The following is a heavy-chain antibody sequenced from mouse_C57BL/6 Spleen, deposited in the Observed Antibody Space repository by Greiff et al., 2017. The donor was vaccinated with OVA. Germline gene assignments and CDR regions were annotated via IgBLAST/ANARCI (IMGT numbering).Heavy chain of an antibody. Sequence: VQLQQSGPELVKPGASVKISCKASGYTFTDYYINWVKQRPGQGLEWIGGIYPGSGNTKYNEKLKGKATLTGDTSSSTAYMQLSSRTSEDSAVFFCARADLLLRKKRFAYWGQGTLVTVSA. D-gene: IGHD1-1*01. CDR2: IYPGSGNT. V-gene: IGHV1-84*01. CDR1: GYTFTDYY. CDR3: ARADLLLRKKRFAY. J-gene: IGHJ3*01.